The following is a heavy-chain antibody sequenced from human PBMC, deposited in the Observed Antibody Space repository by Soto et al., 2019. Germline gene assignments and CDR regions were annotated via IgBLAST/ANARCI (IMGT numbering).Heavy chain of an antibody. CDR2: ISGSGGST. Sequence: GGSLRLSCAASGFTFSTYAMSWVRQAPGKGLEWVSTISGSGGSTYYADSVKGWFTVSRDNSKSTLYLQVNSLRAEDTALYYCATLKTGSSPFDYWGQGTLVTVSS. J-gene: IGHJ4*02. CDR3: ATLKTGSSPFDY. CDR1: GFTFSTYA. V-gene: IGHV3-23*01. D-gene: IGHD1-26*01.